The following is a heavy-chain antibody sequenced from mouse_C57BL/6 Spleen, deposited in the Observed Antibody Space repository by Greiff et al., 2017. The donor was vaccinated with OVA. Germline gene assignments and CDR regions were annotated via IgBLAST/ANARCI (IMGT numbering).Heavy chain of an antibody. CDR3: ARGNYGSSPAWFAY. Sequence: EVQLQESGPELVKPGASVKISCKASGYSFTDYNMNWVKQSNGKSLEWIGVINPNYGTTSYNQKFKGKATLTVDQSSSTVYMRLNSLTSEDSAVYYCARGNYGSSPAWFAYWGQGTLVTVSA. V-gene: IGHV1-39*01. J-gene: IGHJ3*01. D-gene: IGHD1-1*01. CDR2: INPNYGTT. CDR1: GYSFTDYN.